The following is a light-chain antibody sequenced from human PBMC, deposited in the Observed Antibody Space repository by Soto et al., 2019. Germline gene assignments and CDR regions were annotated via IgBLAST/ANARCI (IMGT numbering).Light chain of an antibody. CDR1: SSNIGAGYD. Sequence: QPVLTQPPSVSGAPGQRVTISCTGSSSNIGAGYDVHWYQQLPGTAPKLLIYGNSNRPSGVPDRFSGSKSGTSASLAITGLQAEDEADYYCQSYDSSLAVFGGGTKVTVL. CDR2: GNS. J-gene: IGLJ2*01. CDR3: QSYDSSLAV. V-gene: IGLV1-40*01.